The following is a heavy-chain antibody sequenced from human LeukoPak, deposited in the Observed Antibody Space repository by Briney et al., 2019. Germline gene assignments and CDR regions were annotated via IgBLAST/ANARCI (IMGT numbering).Heavy chain of an antibody. J-gene: IGHJ4*02. CDR2: IYYSGST. V-gene: IGHV4-59*12. CDR1: GGSISSYY. D-gene: IGHD2-15*01. CDR3: ARVVVAATKTKFDY. Sequence: PSETLSLTCTVSGGSISSYYWSWIRQPPGKGLEWIGYIYYSGSTNYNPSLKSRVTISVDTSKNQFSLKLSSVTAADTAVYYCARVVVAATKTKFDYWGQGTLVTVSS.